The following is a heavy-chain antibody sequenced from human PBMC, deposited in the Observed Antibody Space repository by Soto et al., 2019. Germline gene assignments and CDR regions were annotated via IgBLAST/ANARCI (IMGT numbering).Heavy chain of an antibody. V-gene: IGHV3-23*01. CDR1: GFTFSSYA. J-gene: IGHJ4*02. CDR2: ISGSGGST. Sequence: PGGSLRLSCAASGFTFSSYAMSWVRQAPGKGLEWVSAISGSGGSTYYADSVKGRFTISRDNSKNTLYLQMNSLRAEDTAVYYCAKDCLPPRRTLTHFFVYWGQGTLVTVSS. CDR3: AKDCLPPRRTLTHFFVY.